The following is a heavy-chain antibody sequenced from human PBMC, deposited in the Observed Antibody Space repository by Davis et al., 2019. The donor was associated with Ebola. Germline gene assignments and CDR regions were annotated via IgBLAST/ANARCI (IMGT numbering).Heavy chain of an antibody. CDR1: GFSFTSYS. D-gene: IGHD2-15*01. CDR2: ISGGYT. CDR3: ARGIVVVVAATRGSWFDP. V-gene: IGHV3-21*05. Sequence: GESLKISCAASGFSFTSYSMNWVRQAPGKGLEWVAYISGGYTNYADSVKGRFTISRDNAKNSLYLQMNSLRAEDTAVYYCARGIVVVVAATRGSWFDPWGQGTLVTVSS. J-gene: IGHJ5*02.